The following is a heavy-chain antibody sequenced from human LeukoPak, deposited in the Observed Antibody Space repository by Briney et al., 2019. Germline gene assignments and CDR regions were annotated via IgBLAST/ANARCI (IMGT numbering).Heavy chain of an antibody. Sequence: GGSLRLSCAASGFIFSNYGMSWVRQAPGKGLEWVSSISFSSTHIYYADSIQGRFTISRDNAENSLYLQMNSLRAEDTAVYYCARVSGTIPLDWNPSDYWGQGTLVTVSS. CDR2: ISFSSTHI. J-gene: IGHJ4*02. CDR1: GFIFSNYG. D-gene: IGHD3/OR15-3a*01. V-gene: IGHV3-21*06. CDR3: ARVSGTIPLDWNPSDY.